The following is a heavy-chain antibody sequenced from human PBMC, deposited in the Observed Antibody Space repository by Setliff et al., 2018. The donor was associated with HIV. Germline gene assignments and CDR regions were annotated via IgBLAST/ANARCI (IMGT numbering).Heavy chain of an antibody. V-gene: IGHV1-69*13. CDR2: INPLLGTT. Sequence: SVKVSCKTSEGTFSSYAISWVRQAPGQGLEWVGGINPLLGTTNFAKKFQGRVTITADESTSTAYMELSSLRSEDTAVYFCATGRHYYDSSDYPANPFDVWGQGTMVTVSS. J-gene: IGHJ3*01. CDR3: ATGRHYYDSSDYPANPFDV. CDR1: EGTFSSYA. D-gene: IGHD3-22*01.